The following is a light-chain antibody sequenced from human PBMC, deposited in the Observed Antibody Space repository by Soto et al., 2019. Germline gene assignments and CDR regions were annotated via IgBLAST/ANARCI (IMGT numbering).Light chain of an antibody. J-gene: IGKJ4*01. CDR3: QQYGSSAT. CDR2: DAS. V-gene: IGKV3-20*01. Sequence: IVMTQSPDTLSLSPGERATLSCRASQTIRTSLAWYQQRPGQAPRLLIFDASRKTFGVPDRFTGSGSGTDFTLTINRLEPEDFGVYFCQQYGSSATFGGGTKVDIK. CDR1: QTIRTS.